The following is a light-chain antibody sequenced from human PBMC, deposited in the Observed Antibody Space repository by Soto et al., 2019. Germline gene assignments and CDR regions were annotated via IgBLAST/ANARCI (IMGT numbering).Light chain of an antibody. J-gene: IGKJ1*01. CDR2: GVS. V-gene: IGKV3-20*01. CDR1: QSVGSTF. CDR3: GQFVSSPPRT. Sequence: EIVLTQSPGTLSLSPGERATLSCRASQSVGSTFLAWYQQKPDQAPRLLIYGVSTRATGIPDRFSGSWSGTDFTLSISRLEPEDFAVYYCGQFVSSPPRTFGQGTKVEIK.